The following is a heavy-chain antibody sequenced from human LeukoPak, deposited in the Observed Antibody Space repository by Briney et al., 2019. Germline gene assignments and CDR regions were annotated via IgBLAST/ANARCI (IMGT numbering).Heavy chain of an antibody. Sequence: PSETLSLTCTVSGGSISSSSYSWGWIRQPPGKGLEWIGSIYYSGSTYYNPSLKSRVTISVDTSKDQFSLKLSSVTAAGTAVYYCARCEAAAESPIDYWGQGTLVTVSS. J-gene: IGHJ4*02. D-gene: IGHD6-13*01. CDR1: GGSISSSSYS. V-gene: IGHV4-39*01. CDR3: ARCEAAAESPIDY. CDR2: IYYSGST.